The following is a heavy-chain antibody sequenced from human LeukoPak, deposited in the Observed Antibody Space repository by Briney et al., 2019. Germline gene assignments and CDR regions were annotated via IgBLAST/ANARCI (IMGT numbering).Heavy chain of an antibody. Sequence: ASVKVSCKASGYTFGIYGISWVRQAPGRGLEWMAWISPYDGDTNYAQKFEGRVTMTTETSTNTAYMELRSLRSDDTAIYYCARDYCTRGGDCYKEDLFDPWRQGTLVTVSA. CDR3: ARDYCTRGGDCYKEDLFDP. CDR2: ISPYDGDT. V-gene: IGHV1-18*01. J-gene: IGHJ5*02. CDR1: GYTFGIYG. D-gene: IGHD2-21*02.